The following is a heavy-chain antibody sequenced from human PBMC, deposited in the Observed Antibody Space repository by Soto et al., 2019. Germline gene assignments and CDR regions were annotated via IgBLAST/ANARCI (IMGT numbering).Heavy chain of an antibody. CDR2: IKQDGSGK. CDR1: GFTFSSYW. J-gene: IGHJ4*02. CDR3: ARVVVVAATIYYFDY. Sequence: EVQLVESGGGLVQPGGSLRLSCAASGFTFSSYWMSWVRQAPGKGLEWVADIKQDGSGKYYVDSVKGRFTISRDNAKNSLYLQMNSLRAEDTAVYYCARVVVVAATIYYFDYWGQGTLVTVSS. D-gene: IGHD2-15*01. V-gene: IGHV3-7*01.